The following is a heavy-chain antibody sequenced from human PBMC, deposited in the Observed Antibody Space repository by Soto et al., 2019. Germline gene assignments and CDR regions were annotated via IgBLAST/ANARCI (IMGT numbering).Heavy chain of an antibody. CDR1: GFTFSSYS. V-gene: IGHV3-48*02. CDR2: ISSSSSTI. J-gene: IGHJ6*02. D-gene: IGHD3-22*01. CDR3: ARDRIVVVYYYYYGMDV. Sequence: GGSLRLSCAASGFTFSSYSMNWVRQAPGKGLEWVSYISSSSSTIYYADSVKGRFTISRDNAKNSLYLQMNSLRDEDTAVYYCARDRIVVVYYYYYGMDVWGQGTTVTVSS.